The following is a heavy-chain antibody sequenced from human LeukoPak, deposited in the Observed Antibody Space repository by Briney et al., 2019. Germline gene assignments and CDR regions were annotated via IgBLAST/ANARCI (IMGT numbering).Heavy chain of an antibody. CDR3: ARDSMDGYYYYYGMDA. Sequence: GGSLRLSCAASGFTFSSYSMNWVRQAPGKGLEWVSSISSSSSYIYYADSVKGRFTISRDNAKNSLYLQMNSLRAEDTAVYYCARDSMDGYYYYYGMDAWGQGTTVTVSS. J-gene: IGHJ6*02. D-gene: IGHD2-2*01. CDR2: ISSSSSYI. V-gene: IGHV3-21*01. CDR1: GFTFSSYS.